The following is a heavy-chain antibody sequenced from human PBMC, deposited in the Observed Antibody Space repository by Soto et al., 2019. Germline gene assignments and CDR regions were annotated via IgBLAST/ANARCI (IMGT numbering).Heavy chain of an antibody. Sequence: QVHLAESGGGVVQPGTSLRLSCVASGFTFSKYGMHWVRQAPGKGLEWVAILTDDGKEKYYADSVKGRFIISRDNSNNTLFLQMNTLSAEDTAVYYCAKVRFALKYYYGLDVWGQGTTVSVSS. CDR2: LTDDGKEK. CDR3: AKVRFALKYYYGLDV. CDR1: GFTFSKYG. V-gene: IGHV3-30*18. J-gene: IGHJ6*02. D-gene: IGHD3-16*01.